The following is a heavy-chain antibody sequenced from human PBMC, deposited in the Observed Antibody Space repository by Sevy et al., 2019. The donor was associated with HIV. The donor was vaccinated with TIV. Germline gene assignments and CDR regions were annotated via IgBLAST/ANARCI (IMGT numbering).Heavy chain of an antibody. CDR1: GGSVSSGSYY. CDR2: ISYIGST. D-gene: IGHD6-13*01. J-gene: IGHJ4*02. Sequence: LETLSLTCSVSGGSVSSGSYYWSWIRQPPGKGLEWIGYISYIGSTNYNPSLKSRVTISVDTSKNQLSLRLSSGTAADTAVYYCVRDRIAAAGGYFDYWGQGTLVTVSS. CDR3: VRDRIAAAGGYFDY. V-gene: IGHV4-61*01.